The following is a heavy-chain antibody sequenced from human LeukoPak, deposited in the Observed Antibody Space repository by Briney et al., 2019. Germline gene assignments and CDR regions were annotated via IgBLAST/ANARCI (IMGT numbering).Heavy chain of an antibody. D-gene: IGHD6-19*01. V-gene: IGHV1-2*02. CDR2: INPNSGGT. CDR3: ARGRDQWLPERCDY. J-gene: IGHJ4*02. Sequence: ASVKVSCKAFGYTXTGYYMHWVRQAPGQGLEWMGWINPNSGGTNYAQRFQGRVTMTRDTSISTAYMELSRLRSDDTAVYYCARGRDQWLPERCDYWGQGTLVTVSS. CDR1: GYTXTGYY.